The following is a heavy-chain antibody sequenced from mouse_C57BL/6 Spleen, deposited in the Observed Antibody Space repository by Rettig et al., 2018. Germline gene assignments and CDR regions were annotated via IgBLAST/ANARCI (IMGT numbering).Heavy chain of an antibody. D-gene: IGHD1-1*01. V-gene: IGHV1-52*01. J-gene: IGHJ2*01. CDR2: IDPSDSET. Sequence: SVKLSCKASGYTFTSYWMHWVKQRPIQGLEWIGNIDPSDSETHYNQKFKDKATLTVDKSSSTAYMQLSSLTSEDSAVYYCARDYYGSSYYFDYWGQGTTLTVSS. CDR1: GYTFTSYW. CDR3: ARDYYGSSYYFDY.